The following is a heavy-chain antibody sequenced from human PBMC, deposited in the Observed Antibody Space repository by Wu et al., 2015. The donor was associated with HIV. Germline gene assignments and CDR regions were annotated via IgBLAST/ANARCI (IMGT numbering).Heavy chain of an antibody. CDR3: ARVFVIVPAGFSGEITAFDI. J-gene: IGHJ3*02. CDR2: INPDSGGT. CDR1: GYTFSSYG. V-gene: IGHV1-2*02. D-gene: IGHD2-2*01. Sequence: LVQSGSEVKMPGASVKVSCKGSGYTFSSYGINWVRQAPGQGLEWMGWINPDSGGTRYAEEFQGRVTMTSDTSISTAYMELSALESDDTAIYYCARVFVIVPAGFSGEITAFDIWGQGTLVAVSS.